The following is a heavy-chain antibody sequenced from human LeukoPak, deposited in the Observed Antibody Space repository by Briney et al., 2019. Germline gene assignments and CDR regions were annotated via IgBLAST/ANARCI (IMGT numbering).Heavy chain of an antibody. CDR3: ARGWGNWNL. CDR2: ISTSTTTI. D-gene: IGHD1-1*01. Sequence: GGSLRLSCEASGFTFSSYSMNWVRQAPGKGLEWISYISTSTTTIYYANSVKGRFTISRDNAKKSLYLQMNSLRAEDTAVYYCARGWGNWNLWGQGTLVTVSS. V-gene: IGHV3-48*01. J-gene: IGHJ5*02. CDR1: GFTFSSYS.